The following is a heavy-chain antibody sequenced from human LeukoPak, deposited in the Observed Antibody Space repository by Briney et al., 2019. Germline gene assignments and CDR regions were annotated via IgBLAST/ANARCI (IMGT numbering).Heavy chain of an antibody. Sequence: QPGGSLRLSCAASGFTFSSSAMSWVRQAPGKGLEWVSAISNNGGYTYYADSVQGRFTISRDNSKNTLYLQMNSLRAEDTAVYYCAKDYSSSLTNWFDPWGQGTLVTVSS. CDR1: GFTFSSSA. V-gene: IGHV3-23*01. D-gene: IGHD6-6*01. CDR2: ISNNGGYT. CDR3: AKDYSSSLTNWFDP. J-gene: IGHJ5*02.